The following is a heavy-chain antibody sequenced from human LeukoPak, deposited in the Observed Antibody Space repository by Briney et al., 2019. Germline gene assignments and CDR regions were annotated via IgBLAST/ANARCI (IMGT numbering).Heavy chain of an antibody. CDR3: ARTDCSGGSCYGIDY. Sequence: PGGSLRLSCAASGFTFSSYGMHWVRQAPGKGLEWVANINQDGSEKYYVDSVKGRFTISRDNAKNSLYLQMNSLRAEDTAVYYCARTDCSGGSCYGIDYWGQGTLVTVSS. CDR2: INQDGSEK. CDR1: GFTFSSYG. J-gene: IGHJ4*02. D-gene: IGHD2-15*01. V-gene: IGHV3-7*01.